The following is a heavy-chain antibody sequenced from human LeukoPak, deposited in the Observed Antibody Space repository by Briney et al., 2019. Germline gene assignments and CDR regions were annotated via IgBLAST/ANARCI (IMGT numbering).Heavy chain of an antibody. CDR2: ISSSRSNI. J-gene: IGHJ4*02. D-gene: IGHD2-2*01. CDR1: GFTVSSNY. V-gene: IGHV3-21*01. Sequence: GGSLRLSCAASGFTVSSNYMNWVRQAPGKGLEWVSSISSSRSNIYYADSLKGRFTISRDNAKNSLYLQMNSLRAEDTAVYYCARDNLAYCGTTSCAQGFDYWGQGTLVTVSS. CDR3: ARDNLAYCGTTSCAQGFDY.